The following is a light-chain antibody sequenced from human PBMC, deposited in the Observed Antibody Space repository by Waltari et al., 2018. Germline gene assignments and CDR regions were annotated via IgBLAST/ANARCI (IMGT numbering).Light chain of an antibody. V-gene: IGKV4-1*01. J-gene: IGKJ2*01. CDR3: QQYDSTPHT. CDR2: WAS. Sequence: DIVMTQSPDSLAVSLGERATINCKSSQSVLYSSNKNKYLAWFQQKPGQPPKLLIYWASARCAGVPDRLSGSGSGRDVTLTISSLQAEDVAVYYCQQYDSTPHTFGQGTKLEIK. CDR1: QSVLYSSNKNKY.